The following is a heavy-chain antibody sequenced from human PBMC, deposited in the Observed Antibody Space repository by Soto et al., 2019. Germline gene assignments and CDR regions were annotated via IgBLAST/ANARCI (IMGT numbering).Heavy chain of an antibody. V-gene: IGHV3-30*03. Sequence: GGSLRLSCAASGFTFSSYGMPWVRQAPGKGLEWVAVISYDGSNKYYADSVKGRFTISRDNSKNTLYLQMNSLRAEDTAVYYCAGDPNSSSSYFDYWGQGT. J-gene: IGHJ4*02. CDR3: AGDPNSSSSYFDY. D-gene: IGHD6-6*01. CDR2: ISYDGSNK. CDR1: GFTFSSYG.